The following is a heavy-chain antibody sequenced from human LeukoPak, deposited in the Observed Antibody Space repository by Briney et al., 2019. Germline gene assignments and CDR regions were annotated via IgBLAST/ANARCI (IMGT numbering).Heavy chain of an antibody. CDR3: ARGRGGYYGSGSYEYSD. V-gene: IGHV3-30*03. CDR1: GFTFSSYG. Sequence: GGSLRLSCAASGFTFSSYGMHWVRQAPGKGLEWVAVISYDGSNKYYADSVKGRFTISRDDSKNTLYLQMNSLRAEDTAVYYCARGRGGYYGSGSYEYSDWGQGTLVTVSS. CDR2: ISYDGSNK. D-gene: IGHD3-10*01. J-gene: IGHJ4*02.